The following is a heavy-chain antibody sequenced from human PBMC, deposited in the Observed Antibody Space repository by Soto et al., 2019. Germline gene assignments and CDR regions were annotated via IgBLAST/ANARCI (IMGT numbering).Heavy chain of an antibody. CDR3: ARDGQQLVPFYYYGMDV. V-gene: IGHV3-33*01. CDR1: GFTFSSYG. J-gene: IGHJ6*02. CDR2: IWYDGSNK. Sequence: GGSLRLSCAASGFTFSSYGMHWVRQAPGKGLEWVAVIWYDGSNKYYEDSVKGRFTISRDNSKNTLYLQMNSLRAEDTAVYYCARDGQQLVPFYYYGMDVWGQGTTVTVSS. D-gene: IGHD6-13*01.